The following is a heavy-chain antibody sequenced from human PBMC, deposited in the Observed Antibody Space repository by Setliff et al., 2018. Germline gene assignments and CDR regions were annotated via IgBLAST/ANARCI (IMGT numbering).Heavy chain of an antibody. CDR3: ATELAYRSGYYVAETLDY. Sequence: PSETLSLTCTVSGGSISSGSYYWNWIRQPAGKGLEWIGRIYTSGNTNYNPSLRSRVTISVDTSKNQFSLTLTSVTAADTAVYYCATELAYRSGYYVAETLDYWGQGALVTVSS. CDR2: IYTSGNT. D-gene: IGHD3-22*01. V-gene: IGHV4-61*02. CDR1: GGSISSGSYY. J-gene: IGHJ4*02.